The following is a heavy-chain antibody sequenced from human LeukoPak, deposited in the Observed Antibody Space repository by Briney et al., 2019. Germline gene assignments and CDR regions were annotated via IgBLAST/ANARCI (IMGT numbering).Heavy chain of an antibody. CDR1: GFTFSSYA. CDR3: ARDRAYCSSTSCYSPGDNWFDP. J-gene: IGHJ5*02. D-gene: IGHD2-2*02. Sequence: GRSLRLSCAASGFTFSSYAMHWVRQAPGKGLEWVAVISYDGSNKYYADSVKGRFTISRDNSKNTPYLQMNSLRAEDTAVYYCARDRAYCSSTSCYSPGDNWFDPWGQGTLVTVSS. V-gene: IGHV3-30-3*01. CDR2: ISYDGSNK.